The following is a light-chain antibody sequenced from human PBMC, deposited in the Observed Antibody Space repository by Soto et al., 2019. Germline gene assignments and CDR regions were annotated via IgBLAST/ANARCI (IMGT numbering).Light chain of an antibody. CDR1: SSDVGSYNL. J-gene: IGLJ1*01. CDR3: CSYAGSSTSV. CDR2: EVS. Sequence: QSALTQPASVSGSPGQSITISCTGTSSDVGSYNLVSWYQHHPGKAPKLMIYEVSERPSGVSNRCSGSKSGNTASLTISGLQAEDEADYYCCSYAGSSTSVFGTGTKVTVL. V-gene: IGLV2-23*02.